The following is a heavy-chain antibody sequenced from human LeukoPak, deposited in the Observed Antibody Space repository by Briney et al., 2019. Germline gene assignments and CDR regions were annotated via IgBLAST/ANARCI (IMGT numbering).Heavy chain of an antibody. J-gene: IGHJ4*02. V-gene: IGHV3-30-3*01. CDR2: ISYDGNYQ. D-gene: IGHD1-26*01. Sequence: HPGRSLRLSCAVSGFTFSNYALHRARQPPGKGLEWVAVISYDGNYQYYADSVKGRFTVSRDDSQNTLFLQMNDLRPDDTAVYYCARVLGVGYGATNLAYWGQGTLVTVSS. CDR3: ARVLGVGYGATNLAY. CDR1: GFTFSNYA.